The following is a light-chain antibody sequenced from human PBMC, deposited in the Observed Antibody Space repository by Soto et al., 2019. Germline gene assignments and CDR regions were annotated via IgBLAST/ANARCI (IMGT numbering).Light chain of an antibody. J-gene: IGKJ5*01. CDR1: QSAGNF. CDR2: DAS. Sequence: EIVMTQSPATLSVSPGETASLSCRASQSAGNFLAWYQQKPGQAPRLLIYDASSRATGVPDRFSGSGSGTDFTLTIARLEPEDFAVYYCQEYDGAPITFGLGTRLEIK. CDR3: QEYDGAPIT. V-gene: IGKV3-20*01.